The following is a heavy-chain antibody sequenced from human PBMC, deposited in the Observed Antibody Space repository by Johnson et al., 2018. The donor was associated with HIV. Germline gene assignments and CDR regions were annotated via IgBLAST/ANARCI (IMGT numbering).Heavy chain of an antibody. D-gene: IGHD1-7*01. V-gene: IGHV3-53*01. CDR2: IYSNGST. J-gene: IGHJ3*02. Sequence: VQLVESGGGLIQPGGSLRLSCAASGFTVSTNYMSWVRQAPGKGLDWVSVIYSNGSTYYTDSVKGRFTTSRDNSKNTVYLKMNSLRAEDTAVYYCARDTVRGELELPDGFDIWGQGTMVTVSS. CDR1: GFTVSTNY. CDR3: ARDTVRGELELPDGFDI.